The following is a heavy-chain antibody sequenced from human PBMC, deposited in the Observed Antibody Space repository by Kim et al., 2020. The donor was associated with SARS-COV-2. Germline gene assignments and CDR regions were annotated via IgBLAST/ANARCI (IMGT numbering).Heavy chain of an antibody. CDR2: IYYSGST. D-gene: IGHD2-15*01. CDR3: ARLSLGGNLPGD. V-gene: IGHV4-39*01. Sequence: SETLSLTCTVSGGSISSSSYYWGWIRQPPGKGLEWIGSIYYSGSTYYNPSLKSRVTISVDTSENQFSLKLSSVTAADTAVYYCARLSLGGNLPGDWGQGT. CDR1: GGSISSSSYY. J-gene: IGHJ4*02.